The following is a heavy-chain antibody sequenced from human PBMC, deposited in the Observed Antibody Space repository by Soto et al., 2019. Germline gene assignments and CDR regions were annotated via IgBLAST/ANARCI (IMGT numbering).Heavy chain of an antibody. CDR2: IYYSGST. Sequence: SETLSLTCTVSGGSISSYYWSWIRQPPGKGLEWIGYIYYSGSTNYNPSLKSRVTISVDTSKNQFSLKLSSVAAADTAVYYCARDHVDTAMVGGMDVWGQGTTVTVS. D-gene: IGHD5-18*01. CDR3: ARDHVDTAMVGGMDV. V-gene: IGHV4-59*01. J-gene: IGHJ6*02. CDR1: GGSISSYY.